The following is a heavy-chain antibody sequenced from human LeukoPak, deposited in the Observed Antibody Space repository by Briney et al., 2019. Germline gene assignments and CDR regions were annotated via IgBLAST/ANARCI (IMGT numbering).Heavy chain of an antibody. V-gene: IGHV4-39*01. J-gene: IGHJ4*02. CDR2: IYYSGST. CDR1: GGSISSSSYY. CDR3: ARHGRYDFWSGYYPGY. D-gene: IGHD3-3*01. Sequence: SETLSLTCTVSGGSISSSSYYWGWIRQPPGKGLEWIGSIYYSGSTYYNPSLKSRVTISVDTSKNQFSLKLSSVTAADTAVYYCARHGRYDFWSGYYPGYWGQGTLVTVSS.